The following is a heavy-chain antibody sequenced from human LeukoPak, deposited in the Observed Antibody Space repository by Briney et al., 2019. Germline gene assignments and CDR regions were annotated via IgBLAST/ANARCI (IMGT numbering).Heavy chain of an antibody. CDR2: ISSSSSYI. CDR1: GFTFSSYR. J-gene: IGHJ4*02. D-gene: IGHD6-13*01. V-gene: IGHV3-21*01. CDR3: ARDPATLIAAAGTGPSDY. Sequence: PGGSLRLSCAASGFTFSSYRMTWVRQAPGKGLEWVSSISSSSSYIYYADSVKGRFTISRDNAKNSLYLQMNSLRAEDTAVYYCARDPATLIAAAGTGPSDYWGQGTLVTVSS.